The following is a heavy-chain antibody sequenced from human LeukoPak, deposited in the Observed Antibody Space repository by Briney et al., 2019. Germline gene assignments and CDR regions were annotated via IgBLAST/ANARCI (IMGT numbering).Heavy chain of an antibody. J-gene: IGHJ3*02. CDR1: GFTFSSYA. CDR2: ISYDGSNK. V-gene: IGHV3-30*04. Sequence: PGGSLRLSCAASGFTFSSYAMHWVRQAPGKGLEWVAVISYDGSNKYYADSVKGRFTISRDNSKNTLYLQMNSLRAEDTAVYYCARVWNYANDAFDIWGQGTMVTVSS. D-gene: IGHD1-7*01. CDR3: ARVWNYANDAFDI.